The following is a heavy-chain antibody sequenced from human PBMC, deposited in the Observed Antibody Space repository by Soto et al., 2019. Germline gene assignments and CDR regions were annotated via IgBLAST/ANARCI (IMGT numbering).Heavy chain of an antibody. CDR3: AKEGQMGGMDV. CDR1: GFTFGSYG. J-gene: IGHJ6*02. CDR2: ISYDGSNK. D-gene: IGHD2-8*01. V-gene: IGHV3-30*18. Sequence: QVQLVESGGGVVQPGRSLRLSCAASGFTFGSYGMHWVRQAPGKGLEWVALISYDGSNKDYADSVKGRFTISRDNSKNTLYLQMNSLRAEDTAVYYCAKEGQMGGMDVWGQGTTVTVSS.